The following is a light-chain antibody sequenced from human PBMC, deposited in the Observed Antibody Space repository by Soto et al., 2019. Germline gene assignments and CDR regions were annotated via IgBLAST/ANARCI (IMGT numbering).Light chain of an antibody. Sequence: EIVMTQSPATLSVSPGERATLSCRASQSVSSNLAWYQQKPGQAPRLLIYGASTRATGIPARFSGSGSGTEFTLTLSSLQSEDFAVYYCQQYNNLPLTFGQGTKVEIK. J-gene: IGKJ1*01. CDR2: GAS. CDR3: QQYNNLPLT. V-gene: IGKV3-15*01. CDR1: QSVSSN.